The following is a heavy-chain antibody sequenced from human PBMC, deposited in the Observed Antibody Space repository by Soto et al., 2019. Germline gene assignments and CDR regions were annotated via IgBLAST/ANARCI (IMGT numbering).Heavy chain of an antibody. V-gene: IGHV4-34*01. J-gene: IGHJ5*02. CDR2: INHSGST. CDR1: GGSFSGYY. CDR3: ARGLITVVRGRNWFDP. Sequence: QVQLQQWGAGLLKPSETLSLTCAVYGGSFSGYYWSWIRQPPGKGLEWIGEINHSGSTNYNPSLKSRVTISVDTSKNQFSLKRSSVTAADTAVYYCARGLITVVRGRNWFDPWGQGTLVTVSS. D-gene: IGHD3-10*01.